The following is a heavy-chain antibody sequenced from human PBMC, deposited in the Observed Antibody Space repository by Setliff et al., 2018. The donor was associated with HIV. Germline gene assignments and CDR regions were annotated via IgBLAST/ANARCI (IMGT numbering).Heavy chain of an antibody. Sequence: GASVKVSCKVSGNSITSSPLHWVRQAPGQRLEWMGWINAANGNTKYSQNFQGRVTISSDTAASTTYLELSSLTSEDTAVYYCATGPGYDDLYCFDFWGQGTLVTVSS. D-gene: IGHD2-15*01. J-gene: IGHJ4*02. CDR3: ATGPGYDDLYCFDF. V-gene: IGHV1-3*01. CDR1: GNSITSSP. CDR2: INAANGNT.